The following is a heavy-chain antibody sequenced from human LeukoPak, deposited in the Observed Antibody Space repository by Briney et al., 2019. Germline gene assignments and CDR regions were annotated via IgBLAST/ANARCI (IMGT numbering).Heavy chain of an antibody. CDR2: VKQDGSEK. CDR3: AGSSCPDC. CDR1: GFTFNNYW. Sequence: GGSLRLSCAASGFTFNNYWMSWVRQAPGKGLEWVANVKQDGSEKYYVDSVKGRFTISRDNAKNSVYLQMNSLRAEDTAVYYCAGSSCPDCWGQGTLVTVSS. D-gene: IGHD6-19*01. J-gene: IGHJ4*02. V-gene: IGHV3-7*01.